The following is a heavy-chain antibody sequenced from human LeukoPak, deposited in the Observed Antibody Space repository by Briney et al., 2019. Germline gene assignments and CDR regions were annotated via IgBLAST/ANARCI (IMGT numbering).Heavy chain of an antibody. CDR2: IKQDGSEK. CDR3: TKEGLPSGSSWSAWFDP. Sequence: GGSLRLSCAASGFTFSSYWMSWVRQAPGKGLEWVATIKQDGSEKFYVDSVKGRFTISRDNSKNTLYLQMNSLRAEDTAVYYCTKEGLPSGSSWSAWFDPWGQGTLVTVSS. D-gene: IGHD3-10*01. CDR1: GFTFSSYW. J-gene: IGHJ5*02. V-gene: IGHV3-7*01.